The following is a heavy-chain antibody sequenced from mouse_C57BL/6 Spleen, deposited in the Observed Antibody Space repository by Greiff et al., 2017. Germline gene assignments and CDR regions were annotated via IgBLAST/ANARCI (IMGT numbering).Heavy chain of an antibody. CDR3: VRQGGLRRAMDD. D-gene: IGHD2-2*01. V-gene: IGHV10-1*01. CDR2: IRSKSNNYAT. CDR1: GFSFNTYA. Sequence: VQLKESGGGLVQPKGSLKLSCAASGFSFNTYAMNWVRQAPGKGLEWVARIRSKSNNYATYYADSVKDRFTISREDSESMLYLQMNNLKTEDTAMYYCVRQGGLRRAMDDWGQGTSVTVSS. J-gene: IGHJ4*01.